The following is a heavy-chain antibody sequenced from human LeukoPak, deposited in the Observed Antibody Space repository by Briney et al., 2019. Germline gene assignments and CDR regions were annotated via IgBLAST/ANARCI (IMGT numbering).Heavy chain of an antibody. D-gene: IGHD2-21*01. J-gene: IGHJ4*02. Sequence: GGSLRLSCAASGFAFSGTAMRWVRQASGKGLEWVGRIRSKTNSYATAYAASVKGRFTISRDDSKNTAYLQMNSLKTEDTAVYYCTTYPGDYWGQGTLVTVSS. V-gene: IGHV3-73*01. CDR1: GFAFSGTA. CDR2: IRSKTNSYAT. CDR3: TTYPGDY.